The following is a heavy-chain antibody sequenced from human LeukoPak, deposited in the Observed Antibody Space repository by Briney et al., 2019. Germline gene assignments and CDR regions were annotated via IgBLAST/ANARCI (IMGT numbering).Heavy chain of an antibody. CDR2: IYYSGST. CDR1: AGXISSYY. D-gene: IGHD2-2*01. V-gene: IGHV4-59*08. Sequence: SETLSLTCTVSAGXISSYYCSWIRQPPGKGLEWIGYIYYSGSTTYNPSLKSRVTISVDTSKNQFSLKLSSVTAADTAVYYCARRLGGTSTGFGYWGQGTLVTVSS. CDR3: ARRLGGTSTGFGY. J-gene: IGHJ4*02.